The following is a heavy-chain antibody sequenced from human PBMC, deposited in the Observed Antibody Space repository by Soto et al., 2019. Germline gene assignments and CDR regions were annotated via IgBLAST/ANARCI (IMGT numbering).Heavy chain of an antibody. J-gene: IGHJ4*02. D-gene: IGHD3-22*01. V-gene: IGHV3-64*01. CDR2: ISSNGGST. CDR1: GFTFSNAW. CDR3: ARTRDYYDSSGYYGGPEY. Sequence: GGSLRLSCAASGFTFSNAWMSWVRQAPGKGLEYVSAISSNGGSTYYANSVKGRFTISRDNSKNTLYLQMGSLRAEDMAVYYCARTRDYYDSSGYYGGPEYWGQGTLVTVSS.